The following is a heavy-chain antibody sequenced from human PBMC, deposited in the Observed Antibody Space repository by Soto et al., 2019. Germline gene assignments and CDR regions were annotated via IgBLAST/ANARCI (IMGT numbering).Heavy chain of an antibody. J-gene: IGHJ1*01. CDR2: IVVGSGNT. D-gene: IGHD3-22*01. CDR3: AADYYYYDSSGMGKQYFQH. V-gene: IGHV1-58*01. Sequence: SVKVSCKASGFTFTSSAVQWVRQARGQRLEWIGWIVVGSGNTNYAQKFQERVTITRDMSTSTAYMELSSLRSEDTAVYYCAADYYYYDSSGMGKQYFQHWGEGTLVTVSS. CDR1: GFTFTSSA.